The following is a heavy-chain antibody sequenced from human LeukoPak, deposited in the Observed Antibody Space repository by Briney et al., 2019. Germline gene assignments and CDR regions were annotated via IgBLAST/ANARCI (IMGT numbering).Heavy chain of an antibody. J-gene: IGHJ2*01. D-gene: IGHD5/OR15-5a*01. CDR2: IYTSGST. Sequence: SETLSLTCTVSGGSISSGSYYWSWIRQPAGKGLEYIGRIYTSGSTSYNPSLKSRVTISVDTSKNQFSLKLSSVTAADTAVYYCARVSVLDWYFDLWGRGTLVTVSS. CDR3: ARVSVLDWYFDL. CDR1: GGSISSGSYY. V-gene: IGHV4-61*02.